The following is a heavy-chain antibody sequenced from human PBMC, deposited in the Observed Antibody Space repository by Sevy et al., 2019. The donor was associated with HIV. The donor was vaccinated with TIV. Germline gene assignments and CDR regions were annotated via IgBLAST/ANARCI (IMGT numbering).Heavy chain of an antibody. D-gene: IGHD6-13*01. Sequence: SETLSLTCTVSGGSISSGGYYWSWIRQHPGKGLEWIGYIYYSGSTYYNPSLKSRVTISVETSKNQFSLKLSSVTAADTAVYYCARDRTRSSSWYFDLWGRGTLVTVSS. CDR2: IYYSGST. V-gene: IGHV4-31*03. J-gene: IGHJ2*01. CDR3: ARDRTRSSSWYFDL. CDR1: GGSISSGGYY.